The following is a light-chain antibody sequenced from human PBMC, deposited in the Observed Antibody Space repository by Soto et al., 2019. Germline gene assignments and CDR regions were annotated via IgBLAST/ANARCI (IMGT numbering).Light chain of an antibody. CDR2: EGS. CDR3: CSYAGSGTYV. Sequence: QSVLTQPASVSGSPGQSITISSTGTSSDVGSYNLVSWYQQHPAKAPKLMIYEGSQRPSAVSNRFSGSQSGNAASLTISGLQAEDEADYYCCSYAGSGTYVVGSGTKVTVL. V-gene: IGLV2-23*01. CDR1: SSDVGSYNL. J-gene: IGLJ1*01.